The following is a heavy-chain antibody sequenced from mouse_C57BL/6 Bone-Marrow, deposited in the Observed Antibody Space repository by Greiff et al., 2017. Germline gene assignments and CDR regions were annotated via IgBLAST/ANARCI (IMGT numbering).Heavy chain of an antibody. V-gene: IGHV2-2*01. J-gene: IGHJ2*01. Sequence: VQLQQSGPGLVQPSQSLSITCTVSGFSLTSYGVHWVRQSPGKGLEWLGVIWSGGSTDYNAAFISRLSISKDNSKSQVFFKMNSLQADDTAIYYCARSYYSNYVRYFDYWGKGTTRTVSS. D-gene: IGHD2-5*01. CDR3: ARSYYSNYVRYFDY. CDR1: GFSLTSYG. CDR2: IWSGGST.